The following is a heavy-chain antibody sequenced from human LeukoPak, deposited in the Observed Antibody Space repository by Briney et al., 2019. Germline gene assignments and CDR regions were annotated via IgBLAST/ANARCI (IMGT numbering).Heavy chain of an antibody. CDR3: ARNWGAGHPINFDY. CDR2: ISGYNGDT. V-gene: IGHV1-18*01. D-gene: IGHD3-16*01. J-gene: IGHJ4*02. Sequence: ASVTVSCKPFGYPFSSCGINWVRQAPGQGLEWMGWISGYNGDTNYAQKFQDRVTITTETSTNTAYIDLRSLRSDDTALYYCARNWGAGHPINFDYWGQGTLVTVSS. CDR1: GYPFSSCG.